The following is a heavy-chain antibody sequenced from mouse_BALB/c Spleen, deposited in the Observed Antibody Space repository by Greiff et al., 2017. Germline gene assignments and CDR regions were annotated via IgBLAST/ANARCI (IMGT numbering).Heavy chain of an antibody. CDR3: ARSNSLLRPFDD. D-gene: IGHD1-2*01. CDR1: GFTFSSFG. CDR2: ISSGSSTI. Sequence: EVKLMESGGGLVQPGGSRKLSCAASGFTFSSFGMHWVRQAPEKGLEWVAYISSGSSTIYYADTVKGRFTISRDNPKNTLFLQMTSLRSEDTAMYYCARSNSLLRPFDDWGQGTTLTVSS. J-gene: IGHJ2*01. V-gene: IGHV5-17*02.